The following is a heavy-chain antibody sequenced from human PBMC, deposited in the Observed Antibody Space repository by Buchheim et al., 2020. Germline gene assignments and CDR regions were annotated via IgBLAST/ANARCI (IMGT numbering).Heavy chain of an antibody. Sequence: EVQLVESGGGLVQPGRSLRLSCTASGFTFGDYAMSWVRQAPGKGLEWVGFIRSKAYGGTTEYAASVKGRFTISRDDSKSIPYLQMNSLKTEDTAVYYCTRVLGYYDSSGYFDYWGQGTL. CDR1: GFTFGDYA. CDR3: TRVLGYYDSSGYFDY. D-gene: IGHD3-22*01. V-gene: IGHV3-49*04. CDR2: IRSKAYGGTT. J-gene: IGHJ4*02.